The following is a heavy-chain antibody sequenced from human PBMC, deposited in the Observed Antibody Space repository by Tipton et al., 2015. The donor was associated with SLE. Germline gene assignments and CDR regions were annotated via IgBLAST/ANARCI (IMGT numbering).Heavy chain of an antibody. Sequence: SLRLSCAASGFTFSSYGMHWVRQAPGKGLEWVANIKQDGSEKYYVDSVKGRFTISRDNAKNSLYLQMNSLRAEDTAVYYCARVLQQLVPLFDYWGQGTLVTVSS. V-gene: IGHV3-7*01. CDR1: GFTFSSYG. CDR3: ARVLQQLVPLFDY. D-gene: IGHD6-13*01. J-gene: IGHJ4*02. CDR2: IKQDGSEK.